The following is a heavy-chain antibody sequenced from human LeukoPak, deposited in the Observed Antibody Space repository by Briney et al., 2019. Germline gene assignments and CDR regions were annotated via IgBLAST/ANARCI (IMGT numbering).Heavy chain of an antibody. CDR1: GYTLINYG. V-gene: IGHV1-18*01. CDR2: ISFKNGNT. D-gene: IGHD2-2*01. CDR3: AKGGSTRPWSFDI. Sequence: ASVKVSCEASGYTLINYGISWVRQAPGQGLEWMGWISFKNGNTNSAQKLQSRVTMTTDTSTSTAYMELMSLRSGDTAVYYCAKGGSTRPWSFDIWGQGTMVTVSS. J-gene: IGHJ3*02.